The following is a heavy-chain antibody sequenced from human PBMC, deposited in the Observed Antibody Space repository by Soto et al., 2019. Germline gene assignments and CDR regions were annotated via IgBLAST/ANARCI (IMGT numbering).Heavy chain of an antibody. CDR3: ARAANYYDYGMDV. Sequence: GVCRIISCAASGFTFSSYSMNWVRQAPGKGLEWVSSISSSSSYIYYADSVKGRFTISRDNAKNSLYLQMNSLRAEDTAVYYCARAANYYDYGMDVWGQGTTVTVSS. V-gene: IGHV3-21*01. J-gene: IGHJ6*02. CDR2: ISSSSSYI. CDR1: GFTFSSYS.